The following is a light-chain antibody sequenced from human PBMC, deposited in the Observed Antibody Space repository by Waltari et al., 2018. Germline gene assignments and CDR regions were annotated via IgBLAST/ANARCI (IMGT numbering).Light chain of an antibody. CDR3: ATWDDSLNGPV. V-gene: IGLV1-44*01. CDR2: NNF. J-gene: IGLJ2*01. CDR1: NSNIGRNT. Sequence: QSVLTQPPSTSGTPRQRVTTSCSGNNSNIGRNTVNWYQQFPGAAPTLLDYNNFQRPSGVPDRFSGSKSGTSASLAILGVRPEDEADYYCATWDDSLNGPVFGGGTKLTVL.